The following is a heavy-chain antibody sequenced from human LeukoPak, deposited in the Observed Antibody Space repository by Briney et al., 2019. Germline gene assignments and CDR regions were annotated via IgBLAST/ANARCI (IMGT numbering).Heavy chain of an antibody. CDR1: GFTFSSYG. Sequence: GGSLRLSCAASGFTFSSYGMHWVRQAPGKGLEWVAVIWYDGNDKYYADSVKGRFTISRDNSKNTLYLQMNSLRAEDTAVYYCAKEQQLNWFDPWGQGTLVTVSS. V-gene: IGHV3-33*06. J-gene: IGHJ5*02. CDR2: IWYDGNDK. D-gene: IGHD6-13*01. CDR3: AKEQQLNWFDP.